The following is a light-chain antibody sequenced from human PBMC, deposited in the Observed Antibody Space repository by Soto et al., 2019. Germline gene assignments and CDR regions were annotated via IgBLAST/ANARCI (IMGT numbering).Light chain of an antibody. V-gene: IGLV2-14*01. CDR3: SSNTRSSTRLYV. CDR2: DVS. J-gene: IGLJ1*01. CDR1: SNDDVSYNY. Sequence: QAVLTQHAYVSGSPGQSLTISCSGTSNDDVSYNYVSWYQHHPGKTSNLMIYDVSNRPSGVSNRVSGSESVNTAPLTTSGLQAEDEADYYSSSNTRSSTRLYVFGTRTNVTVL.